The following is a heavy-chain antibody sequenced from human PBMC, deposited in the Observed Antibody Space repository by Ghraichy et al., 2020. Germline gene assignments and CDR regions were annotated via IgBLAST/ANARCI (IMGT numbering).Heavy chain of an antibody. J-gene: IGHJ4*02. CDR3: ARDGYGSGSLDY. D-gene: IGHD3-10*01. V-gene: IGHV3-64*01. CDR1: GFTFSSYA. CDR2: ISSNGGST. Sequence: GGSLRLSCAASGFTFSSYAMHWVRQAPGKGLEYVSAISSNGGSTYYANSVKGRFTISRDNSKNTLYLQMGSLRAEDMAVYYCARDGYGSGSLDYWGQGTLVTVSS.